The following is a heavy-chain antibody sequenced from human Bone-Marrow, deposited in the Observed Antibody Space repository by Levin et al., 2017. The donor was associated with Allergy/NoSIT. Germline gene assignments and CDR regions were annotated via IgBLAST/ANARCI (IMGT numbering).Heavy chain of an antibody. CDR1: GFPFNLFG. V-gene: IGHV3-30*03. J-gene: IGHJ5*02. D-gene: IGHD2-21*02. CDR2: ISHDGSDK. Sequence: SCAASGFPFNLFGVHWVRRPPGKGLEWVAVISHDGSDKYYADSVRGRFTISRDNSVNILFLEMNNLTSGDTAVYYCTTLCGGDCPNWVDPWGQGTLVIVSS. CDR3: TTLCGGDCPNWVDP.